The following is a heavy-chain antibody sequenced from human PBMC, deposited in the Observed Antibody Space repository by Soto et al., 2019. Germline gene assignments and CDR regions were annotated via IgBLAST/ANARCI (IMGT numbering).Heavy chain of an antibody. CDR2: ISSSSSTI. J-gene: IGHJ5*02. Sequence: GGSLRLSCAASGFTFSSYSMNWVRQAPGKGLEWVSYISSSSSTIYYADSVKGRFTISRDNAKNSLYLQMNSLRAEDTAVYYCQRDKRSNSSGYYNWFDPWGQGNLVTVSS. CDR1: GFTFSSYS. D-gene: IGHD3-22*01. V-gene: IGHV3-48*01. CDR3: QRDKRSNSSGYYNWFDP.